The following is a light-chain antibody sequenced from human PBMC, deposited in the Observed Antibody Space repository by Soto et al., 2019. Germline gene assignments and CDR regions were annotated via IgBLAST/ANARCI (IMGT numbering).Light chain of an antibody. CDR3: QQLRMYPST. V-gene: IGKV1-5*01. CDR2: DAS. Sequence: PDTLSASVGDRVTITCRASQSVRSWLAWYQQKPGTAPKLLIFDASRLESGVPSRFSGSASGTEFALTITSLQAEDFATYYCQQLRMYPSTFGGGTKVDIK. J-gene: IGKJ4*01. CDR1: QSVRSW.